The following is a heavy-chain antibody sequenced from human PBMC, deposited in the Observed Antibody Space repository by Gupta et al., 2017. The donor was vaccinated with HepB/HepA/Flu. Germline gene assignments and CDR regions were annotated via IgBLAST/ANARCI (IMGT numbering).Heavy chain of an antibody. CDR2: ISGSDGST. Sequence: EVQLLESGGGLVQPGGSLRLSCAASGFTFSNYAMTWVRQAPGKGLGLVAAISGSDGSTLSEDSGRGRVTISRDNAKDTLLRQLSCLTAEETAVEFCAKACYYGSWSKYVTFAYGGWGTLVTVYS. V-gene: IGHV3-23*01. CDR3: AKACYYGSWSKYVTFAY. CDR1: GFTFSNYA. J-gene: IGHJ4*02. D-gene: IGHD3-10*01.